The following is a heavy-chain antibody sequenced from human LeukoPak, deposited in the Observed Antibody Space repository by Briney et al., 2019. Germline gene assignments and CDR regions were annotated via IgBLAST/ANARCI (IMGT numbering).Heavy chain of an antibody. CDR3: ARHRSGSGSYYEDGDWFDP. CDR1: GYSFTRYW. J-gene: IGHJ5*02. V-gene: IGHV5-10-1*01. Sequence: GESLKISCKGSGYSFTRYWISWVRQMPGKGLEWMGRIDPSDSYTNYSPSFQGHVTISADKSISTAYLQWSSLKASDTAMYYCARHRSGSGSYYEDGDWFDPWGQGTLVTVSS. D-gene: IGHD3-10*01. CDR2: IDPSDSYT.